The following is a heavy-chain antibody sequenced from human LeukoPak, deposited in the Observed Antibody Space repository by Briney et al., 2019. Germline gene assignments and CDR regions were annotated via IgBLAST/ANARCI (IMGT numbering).Heavy chain of an antibody. CDR1: GGTFSRYA. D-gene: IGHD2-15*01. V-gene: IGHV1-69*13. Sequence: ASVKVSCNASGGTFSRYAISWVRQAPGQGLEWMGGIIPIFGTANYAQKFQGRVTITADESTSTAYMELSSLRAEDTAVYYCAREAYCSGGSCYTPSRAFDIWGQGTMVTVSS. CDR3: AREAYCSGGSCYTPSRAFDI. CDR2: IIPIFGTA. J-gene: IGHJ3*02.